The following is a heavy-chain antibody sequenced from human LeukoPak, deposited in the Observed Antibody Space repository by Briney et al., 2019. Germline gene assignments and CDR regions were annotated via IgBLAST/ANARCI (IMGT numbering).Heavy chain of an antibody. CDR3: ARGIDDFWSGLIDN. J-gene: IGHJ4*02. Sequence: GGSLRLSCAASGFTFDDYGMSWVRQAPGKGLEWVSGINWNGGSTGYADSVKGRFTISRDNAKNSLYLQMNSLRAEDTAVYYCARGIDDFWSGLIDNWGQGILVTVSS. CDR1: GFTFDDYG. V-gene: IGHV3-20*04. CDR2: INWNGGST. D-gene: IGHD3-3*01.